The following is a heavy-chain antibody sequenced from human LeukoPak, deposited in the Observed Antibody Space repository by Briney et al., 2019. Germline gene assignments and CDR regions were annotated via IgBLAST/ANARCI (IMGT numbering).Heavy chain of an antibody. CDR3: ARAVGGYLASPGYFDY. CDR2: ISSSSSYI. V-gene: IGHV3-21*01. J-gene: IGHJ4*02. D-gene: IGHD5-18*01. Sequence: GGSLRLSCAASGFTFSSYSMNWVRQAPGKGLEWVSSISSSSSYIYYADSVKGRFTISRDNAKNSLYLQMNSLRAEDTAVYYCARAVGGYLASPGYFDYWGQGTLVTVSS. CDR1: GFTFSSYS.